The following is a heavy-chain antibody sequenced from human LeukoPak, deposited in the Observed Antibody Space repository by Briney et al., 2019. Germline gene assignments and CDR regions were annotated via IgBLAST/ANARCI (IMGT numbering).Heavy chain of an antibody. Sequence: SETLSLTCTVSGGSINSSSYYWGWIRQPPGKGLEWIGSIYYSGSTYYNPSLKSRVTISVDTSKNQFSLKLSSVTAADTAVYYCARERTASGWVDYWGQGTLVTVSS. CDR1: GGSINSSSYY. J-gene: IGHJ4*02. D-gene: IGHD6-19*01. CDR2: IYYSGST. CDR3: ARERTASGWVDY. V-gene: IGHV4-39*01.